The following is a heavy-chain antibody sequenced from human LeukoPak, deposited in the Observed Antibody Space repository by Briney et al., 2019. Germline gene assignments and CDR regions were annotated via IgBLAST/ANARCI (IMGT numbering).Heavy chain of an antibody. D-gene: IGHD1-26*01. CDR3: ARDNQTSLVGYFDY. J-gene: IGHJ4*02. V-gene: IGHV3-21*01. CDR1: GFTFSSYS. CDR2: ISSSSSYI. Sequence: GGSLRLSCAASGFTFSSYSMNWVRQAPGKGLEWVSSISSSSSYIYYADSVKGRFTISRDNAKNSLYLQMNSLRAEDTAVYYCARDNQTSLVGYFDYWGQGTLVTVSS.